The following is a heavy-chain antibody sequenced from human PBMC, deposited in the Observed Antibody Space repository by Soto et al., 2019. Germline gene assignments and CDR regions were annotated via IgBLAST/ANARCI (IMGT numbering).Heavy chain of an antibody. CDR3: ARDASTNWHYFDS. CDR2: IHYSGTT. J-gene: IGHJ4*02. Sequence: QVQLQESGPGLVKPSQTLSLTCTVSGSSISSGAYYWNWIRQHPGKGLEWFGYIHYSGTTYYNPSLKSRVTMSVDTSRNQFSLKLSSMTAADTAVYYCARDASTNWHYFDSWGQGSLVTVSS. D-gene: IGHD1-1*01. V-gene: IGHV4-31*03. CDR1: GSSISSGAYY.